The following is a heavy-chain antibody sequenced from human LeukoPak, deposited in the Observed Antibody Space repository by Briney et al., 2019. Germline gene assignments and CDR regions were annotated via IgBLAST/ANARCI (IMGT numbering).Heavy chain of an antibody. CDR1: GFTFSSYA. CDR3: AKSGQGYYTYYFDY. Sequence: GGSLRLSCAASGFTFSSYAMSWVRQAPGKGLEWVSAISGSGGSTYYADPVKGRFTISRDNSKNTLYLQMNSLRAEDTAVYYCAKSGQGYYTYYFDYWGQGTLVTVSS. CDR2: ISGSGGST. V-gene: IGHV3-23*01. J-gene: IGHJ4*02. D-gene: IGHD3-3*01.